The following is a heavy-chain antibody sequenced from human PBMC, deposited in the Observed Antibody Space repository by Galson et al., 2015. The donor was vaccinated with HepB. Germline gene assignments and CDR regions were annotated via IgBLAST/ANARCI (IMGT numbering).Heavy chain of an antibody. CDR2: IYYSGST. CDR3: ARAGAVVVPAFAFDP. Sequence: SEPLSLTCTVSGGSISSSSYYWGWIRQPPGKGLEWIGSIYYSGSTYYNPSLKSRVTISVDTSKNQFSLKLSSVTAADTAVYYCARAGAVVVPAFAFDPWGQGTLVTVSS. CDR1: GGSISSSSYY. V-gene: IGHV4-39*07. D-gene: IGHD2-2*01. J-gene: IGHJ5*02.